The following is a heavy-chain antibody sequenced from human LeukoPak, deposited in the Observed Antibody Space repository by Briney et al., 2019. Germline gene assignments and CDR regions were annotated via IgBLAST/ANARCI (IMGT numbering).Heavy chain of an antibody. CDR3: ARSRERYHGSGSSDAFDI. CDR1: DYTFTSYF. D-gene: IGHD3-10*01. Sequence: ASVKVSCKASDYTFTSYFVTWVRQAPGQGLEWMGWISAYNGNTNYAQTVQGRVTLTTDTSTSTAYLELRSLRSDDTAVYYCARSRERYHGSGSSDAFDIWGQGTMITVSS. J-gene: IGHJ3*02. V-gene: IGHV1-18*01. CDR2: ISAYNGNT.